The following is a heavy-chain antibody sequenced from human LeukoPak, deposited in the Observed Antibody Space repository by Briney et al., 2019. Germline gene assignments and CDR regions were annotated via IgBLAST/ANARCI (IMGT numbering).Heavy chain of an antibody. Sequence: PGRSLRLSCAESGFTFSSYGMHWVRQAPGKGLEWVAVIWYDGSNKYYADSVKGRFTISRDNSKNTLYLQMNSLRAEDTAVYYCAREGRYDILTGYEPMGLDYWGQGTLVTVSS. CDR3: AREGRYDILTGYEPMGLDY. J-gene: IGHJ4*02. V-gene: IGHV3-33*01. CDR2: IWYDGSNK. CDR1: GFTFSSYG. D-gene: IGHD3-9*01.